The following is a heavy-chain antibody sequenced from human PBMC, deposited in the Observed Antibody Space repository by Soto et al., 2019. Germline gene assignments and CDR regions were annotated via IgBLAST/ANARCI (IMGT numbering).Heavy chain of an antibody. D-gene: IGHD6-13*01. CDR1: GGTFSSYT. CDR3: ARDVYPQSPVYSCSWYVYYYYYMDV. Sequence: SVKVSCKASGGTFSSYTISWVRQAPGQGLEWMGRIIPILGIANYAQKFQGRVTITADKSTSTAYMELSSLRSDDTAVYYCARDVYPQSPVYSCSWYVYYYYYMDVWGKGTTVTVSS. CDR2: IIPILGIA. V-gene: IGHV1-69*04. J-gene: IGHJ6*03.